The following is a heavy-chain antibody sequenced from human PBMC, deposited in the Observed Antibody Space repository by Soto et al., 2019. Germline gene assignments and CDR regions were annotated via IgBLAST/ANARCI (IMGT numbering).Heavy chain of an antibody. CDR1: GYTFTTSG. V-gene: IGHV1-18*01. CDR3: ARVYGPLYFDY. Sequence: ASVQVSCKASGYTFTTSGLSWVRQAPGQGLEWMGWISPYNGNTKYGQQLQGRVTMTTDTSTNTPYMEPTSLRSDDTAVYYFARVYGPLYFDYLGQVTLVTVSS. CDR2: ISPYNGNT. D-gene: IGHD3-10*01. J-gene: IGHJ4*02.